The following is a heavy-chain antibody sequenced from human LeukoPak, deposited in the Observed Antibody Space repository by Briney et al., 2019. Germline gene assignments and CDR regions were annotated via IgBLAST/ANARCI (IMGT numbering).Heavy chain of an antibody. Sequence: GASVKVSCKASGGTFSSYAISWVRQAPGQGLEWMGGIIPIFGTANYAQKFQGRVTITADKSTSTAYMELSSLRSEDTAVYYCARDCAFMSTVVRCYWYFDLWGRGTLVTVSS. V-gene: IGHV1-69*06. CDR3: ARDCAFMSTVVRCYWYFDL. J-gene: IGHJ2*01. D-gene: IGHD4-23*01. CDR1: GGTFSSYA. CDR2: IIPIFGTA.